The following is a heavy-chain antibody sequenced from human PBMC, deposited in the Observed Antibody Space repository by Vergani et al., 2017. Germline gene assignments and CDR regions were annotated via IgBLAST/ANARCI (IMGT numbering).Heavy chain of an antibody. V-gene: IGHV4-31*03. CDR1: GGSISSGGYY. CDR2: IYYSGST. CDR3: ARVDSGYYYYTDGGRWFDP. J-gene: IGHJ5*02. Sequence: QVQLPQWGAGLLKPSQTLSLTCTVSGGSISSGGYYWSWIRQHPGKGLEWIGYIYYSGSTYYNPSLKSRVTISVDTSKNQFSLKLSSVTAADTAVYYCARVDSGYYYYTDGGRWFDPWGQGTLVTVSS. D-gene: IGHD3-22*01.